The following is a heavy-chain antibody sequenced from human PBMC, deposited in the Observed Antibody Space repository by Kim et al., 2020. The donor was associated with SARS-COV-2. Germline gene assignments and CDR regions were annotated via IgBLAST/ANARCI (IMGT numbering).Heavy chain of an antibody. D-gene: IGHD3-22*01. CDR2: ISSSSSYI. Sequence: GGSLRLSCAASGFTFSSYSMNWVRQAPGKGLEWVSSISSSSSYIYYADSVKGRFTISRDNAKNSLYLQMNSLRAEDTAVYYCARGGLGDPIVVAPGQFDYWGQGTLVTVSS. CDR3: ARGGLGDPIVVAPGQFDY. CDR1: GFTFSSYS. V-gene: IGHV3-21*01. J-gene: IGHJ4*02.